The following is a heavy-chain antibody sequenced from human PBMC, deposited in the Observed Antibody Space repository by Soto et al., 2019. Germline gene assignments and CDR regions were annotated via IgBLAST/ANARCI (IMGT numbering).Heavy chain of an antibody. D-gene: IGHD3-16*01. CDR2: VYYSGST. J-gene: IGHJ4*02. V-gene: IGHV4-39*01. CDR1: GGSITSGDNS. Sequence: PSQTLSLTCTVSGGSITSGDNSWGWIRQPPGKGLEWIGSVYYSGSTHDNPSLQSRVTISVDTSRNQFSLNLISVTAADTAVYFCARQPRGPGYGERGLYFDYWGQGTLVTVSS. CDR3: ARQPRGPGYGERGLYFDY.